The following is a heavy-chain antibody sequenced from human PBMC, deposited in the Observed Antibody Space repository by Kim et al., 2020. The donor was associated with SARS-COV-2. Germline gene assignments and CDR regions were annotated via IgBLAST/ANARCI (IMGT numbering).Heavy chain of an antibody. J-gene: IGHJ4*02. Sequence: GGSLRLSCAASGFTFNRYGMSWVRQAPGKGLEWVANIKYDGTEKYYGDSVRGRFTISRDNGKNTVYLQMNNLRAEDTAVYYCARDGGWYRDYWCQGTLVTVSS. CDR3: ARDGGWYRDY. CDR2: IKYDGTEK. D-gene: IGHD6-19*01. CDR1: GFTFNRYG. V-gene: IGHV3-7*03.